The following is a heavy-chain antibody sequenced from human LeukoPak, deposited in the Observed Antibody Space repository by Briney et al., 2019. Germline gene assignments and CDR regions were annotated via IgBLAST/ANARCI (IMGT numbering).Heavy chain of an antibody. CDR3: ARGACSTSCYLFDY. CDR2: ISSSSSTI. V-gene: IGHV3-48*02. D-gene: IGHD2-2*01. CDR1: GFTFSSYS. Sequence: GGSPRLSCAASGFTFSSYSMNWVRQAPGKGLEWVSYISSSSSTIYYADSAKGRFTISRDNAKNSLYLQMNSLRDEDTAVYYCARGACSTSCYLFDYWGQGTLVTVSS. J-gene: IGHJ4*02.